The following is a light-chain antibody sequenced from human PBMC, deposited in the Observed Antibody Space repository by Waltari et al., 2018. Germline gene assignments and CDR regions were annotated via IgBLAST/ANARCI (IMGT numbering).Light chain of an antibody. J-gene: IGKJ5*01. V-gene: IGKV3-11*01. Sequence: EIVLTQSQATLSLSPGETAILTCRASQCFGHYLAWYQQRPGQTPRLLISDTSNRAPGIPVRFSGSGSGTDFFLTIDSLEPEDFAVYYCQQYGSSLITFGQGTRLEIK. CDR1: QCFGHY. CDR3: QQYGSSLIT. CDR2: DTS.